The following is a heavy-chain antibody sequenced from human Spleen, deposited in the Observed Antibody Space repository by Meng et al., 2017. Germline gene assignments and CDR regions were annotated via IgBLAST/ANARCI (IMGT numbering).Heavy chain of an antibody. D-gene: IGHD1/OR15-1a*01. CDR3: VRSRAWVRTGFDP. Sequence: QPQQQESGPGLVKPSETLSLTCSVSGDSISSRDSYWGWIRQSPGKGLEWIGSIGHSGFTYYTPSLESRVTVSVDTSRSQFSLELTSVTAADTAVYYCVRSRAWVRTGFDPWGQGTLVTGSS. CDR2: IGHSGFT. V-gene: IGHV4-39*01. J-gene: IGHJ5*02. CDR1: GDSISSRDSY.